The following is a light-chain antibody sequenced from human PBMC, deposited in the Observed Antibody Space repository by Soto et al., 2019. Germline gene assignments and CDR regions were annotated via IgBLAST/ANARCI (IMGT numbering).Light chain of an antibody. J-gene: IGKJ4*01. CDR1: QSVRSN. Sequence: EIVMTQSPATLSVSPGESATLSCRASQSVRSNLAWYQQKPGQAPRPLIYGASTRATGIPARFSGSGSGTEFTLTISSRQSEDFAVYYCHQYNMWPPLIFGGGTKVEIK. V-gene: IGKV3-15*01. CDR2: GAS. CDR3: HQYNMWPPLI.